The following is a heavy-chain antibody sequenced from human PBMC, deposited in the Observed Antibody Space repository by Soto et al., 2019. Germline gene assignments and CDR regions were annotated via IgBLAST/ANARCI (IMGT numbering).Heavy chain of an antibody. J-gene: IGHJ4*02. CDR1: GFTFTTFN. CDR3: ARFGRESNFDC. V-gene: IGHV3-48*01. Sequence: PGGSLRLSCAASGFTFTTFNMNWVRQAPGKGLEWISYISSSSSTIYYADSVKGRFTISRDNAKNSLYLQMNTLRAEDTAVYYCARFGRESNFDCWGQGTLVTVSS. CDR2: ISSSSSTI. D-gene: IGHD3-10*01.